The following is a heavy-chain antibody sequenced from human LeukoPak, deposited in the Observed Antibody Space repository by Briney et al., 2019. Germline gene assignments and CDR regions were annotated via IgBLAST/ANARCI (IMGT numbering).Heavy chain of an antibody. V-gene: IGHV3-11*01. J-gene: IGHJ3*02. CDR2: ISSSGSTI. Sequence: LSLTCTVSGGSISSYYWSWIRQPPGKGLVWVSYISSSGSTIYYGDFAKGRFTISRDNAKNSLVLQMNSLRADDTAVYYCARESGTYSYGAFDIWGQGTVVSVSS. CDR3: ARESGTYSYGAFDI. D-gene: IGHD1-26*01. CDR1: GGSISSYY.